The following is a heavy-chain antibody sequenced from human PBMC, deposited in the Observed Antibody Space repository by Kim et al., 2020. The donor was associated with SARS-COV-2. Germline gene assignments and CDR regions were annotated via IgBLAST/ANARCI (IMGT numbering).Heavy chain of an antibody. D-gene: IGHD3-22*01. J-gene: IGHJ2*01. CDR3: ARVGDYYDSSGYPFGWYFDL. V-gene: IGHV3-11*04. Sequence: RVTISSDNAKNSLYLQMNSLRAEDTAVYYCARVGDYYDSSGYPFGWYFDLWGRGTLVTVSS.